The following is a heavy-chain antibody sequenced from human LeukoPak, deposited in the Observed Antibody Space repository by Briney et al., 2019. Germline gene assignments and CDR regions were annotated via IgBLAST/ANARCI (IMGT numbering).Heavy chain of an antibody. J-gene: IGHJ4*02. V-gene: IGHV3-23*01. Sequence: GGSLRLSCAASEFTFSSYAMSWVRQAPGKGLEWVSTITSSGGSTYYADSVKGRFTIPRDNSKNTLYLQMNSLRAEDTAVYYCAKDLEVYSSSSGLDYWGQGTLVTVSS. CDR1: EFTFSSYA. CDR3: AKDLEVYSSSSGLDY. CDR2: ITSSGGST. D-gene: IGHD6-6*01.